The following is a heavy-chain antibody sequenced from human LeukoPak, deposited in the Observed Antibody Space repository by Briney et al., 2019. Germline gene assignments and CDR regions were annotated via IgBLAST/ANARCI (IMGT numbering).Heavy chain of an antibody. CDR3: AKGTGRYWTFFDY. CDR2: ISWNSGSI. J-gene: IGHJ4*02. V-gene: IGHV3-9*01. D-gene: IGHD1-26*01. CDR1: GFTFDDYA. Sequence: GGSLRLSCAASGFTFDDYAMHWVRQGPGKGLEGVSGISWNSGSIDYVQSVKGRFTISRDNAKNSLYLQMNSLRPEDTAFYYCAKGTGRYWTFFDYWGRGTLVTVSS.